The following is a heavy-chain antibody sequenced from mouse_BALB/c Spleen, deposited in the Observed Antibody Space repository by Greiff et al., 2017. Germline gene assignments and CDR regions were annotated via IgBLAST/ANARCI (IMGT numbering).Heavy chain of an antibody. Sequence: VQLQESGAELAKPGASVKMSCKASGYTFTSYWMHWVKQRPGQGLEWIGYINPSTGYTDYNQKFKDKATLTADKSSSTAYMQLSSLTSEDSAVYYCAKDYYGSSYHYFDYWGQGTTLTVSS. J-gene: IGHJ2*01. D-gene: IGHD1-1*01. V-gene: IGHV1-7*01. CDR2: INPSTGYT. CDR1: GYTFTSYW. CDR3: AKDYYGSSYHYFDY.